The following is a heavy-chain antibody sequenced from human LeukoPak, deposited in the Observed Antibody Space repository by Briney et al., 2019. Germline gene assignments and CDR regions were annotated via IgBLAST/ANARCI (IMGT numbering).Heavy chain of an antibody. CDR3: ARTIGGSSTNWFDP. CDR2: IYYSGST. D-gene: IGHD6-6*01. CDR1: GGSISSSSYY. J-gene: IGHJ5*02. V-gene: IGHV4-39*07. Sequence: SETLSLTCTVSGGSISSSSYYWGWIRQPPGKGLEWIGSIYYSGSTYYNPSLKSRVTISVDTSKNQFSLKLSSVTAADTAVYYCARTIGGSSTNWFDPWGQGTLVTVSS.